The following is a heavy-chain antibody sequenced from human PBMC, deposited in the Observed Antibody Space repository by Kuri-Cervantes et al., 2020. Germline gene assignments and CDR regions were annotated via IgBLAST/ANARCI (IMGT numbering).Heavy chain of an antibody. J-gene: IGHJ5*02. D-gene: IGHD4-17*01. Sequence: LSLTCAASGFTVSSNYMSWVRQAPGKGLEWVSVIYSGGSTYYADSVKGRFTISRDNSKNTLYLQMSSLRAEDTAVYYCARGVVGLRNWFDPWGQGTLVTVSS. V-gene: IGHV3-66*02. CDR1: GFTVSSNY. CDR2: IYSGGST. CDR3: ARGVVGLRNWFDP.